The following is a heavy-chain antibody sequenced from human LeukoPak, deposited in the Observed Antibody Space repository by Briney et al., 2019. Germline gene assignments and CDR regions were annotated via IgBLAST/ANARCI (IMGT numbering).Heavy chain of an antibody. D-gene: IGHD7-27*01. CDR1: GCIFSSNY. V-gene: IGHV3-53*01. J-gene: IGHJ3*02. Sequence: GGSLRLSCAASGCIFSSNYMSWFRQGRGKGLESVSVLYSGGSTYYTDSVKGRFTISRDDYKNTLYLHINCLSEQDTAIDYCVTGLGIGAFDIWGQGTMVTVYS. CDR3: VTGLGIGAFDI. CDR2: LYSGGST.